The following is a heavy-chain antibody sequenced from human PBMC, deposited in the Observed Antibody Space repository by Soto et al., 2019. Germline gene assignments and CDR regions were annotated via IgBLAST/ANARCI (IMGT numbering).Heavy chain of an antibody. CDR1: GFPFSMFA. J-gene: IGHJ6*02. D-gene: IGHD3-10*01. V-gene: IGHV3-23*01. CDR2: IRGSGGGT. CDR3: AKASGRVHYGMHV. Sequence: GGSLRLSCAASGFPFSMFAMNWVRQAPGKGLEWVSGIRGSGGGTYYADSVKGRFTISRDDSRNMLYLEMNTLRGEDTAVYYCAKASGRVHYGMHVWGQGTMVTVSS.